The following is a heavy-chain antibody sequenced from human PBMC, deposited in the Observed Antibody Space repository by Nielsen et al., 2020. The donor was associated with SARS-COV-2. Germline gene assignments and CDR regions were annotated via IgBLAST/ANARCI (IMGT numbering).Heavy chain of an antibody. J-gene: IGHJ4*02. CDR1: GGSISSGGYS. Sequence: SETLSLTCAVSGGSISSGGYSWSWIRQPPGKGLEWIGYIYHSGSTYYNPSLKSRVTISVDTSKNHFSLKLSSVTAADTSTYYCARGHYGDYIDWGQGTLATVSS. D-gene: IGHD4-17*01. CDR2: IYHSGST. CDR3: ARGHYGDYID. V-gene: IGHV4-30-2*01.